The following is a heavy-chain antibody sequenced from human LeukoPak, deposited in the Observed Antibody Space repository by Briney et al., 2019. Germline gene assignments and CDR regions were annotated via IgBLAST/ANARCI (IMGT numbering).Heavy chain of an antibody. CDR2: ISGSGGST. D-gene: IGHD2-2*02. Sequence: GGSLRLSCAASGFTFSNYAISWVRQAPGKGLEWVSVISGSGGSTYYADSVKGRFTISRDNSKNTLYLQMNSLRAEDTAVYYRAKGGLKGCSSTTCYIYIDYWGQGTLVTVSS. CDR3: AKGGLKGCSSTTCYIYIDY. J-gene: IGHJ4*02. V-gene: IGHV3-23*01. CDR1: GFTFSNYA.